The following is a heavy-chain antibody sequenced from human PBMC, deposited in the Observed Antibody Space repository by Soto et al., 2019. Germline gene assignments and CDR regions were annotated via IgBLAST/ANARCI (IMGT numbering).Heavy chain of an antibody. CDR2: ISGGGDST. J-gene: IGHJ4*02. V-gene: IGHV3-23*01. CDR3: ANYYYGPYS. D-gene: IGHD3-10*01. CDR1: GFTFSNHG. Sequence: EVQLLDSGGGFVQPGGSLRLSCAASGFTFSNHGMSWVRQAPGKGLEWVSSISGGGDSTYYADSVKGRFTISRDNSKDTLYLQMNSLRAEDTAVYYWANYYYGPYSWGQGTLVTVSS.